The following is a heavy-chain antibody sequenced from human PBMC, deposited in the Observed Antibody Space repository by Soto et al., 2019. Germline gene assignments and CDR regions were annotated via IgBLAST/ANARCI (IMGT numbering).Heavy chain of an antibody. CDR1: GGSISSSSYY. Sequence: SETLFLTCTVSGGSISSSSYYWGWIRQPPGKGLEWIGSIYYSGSTYYNPSLKSRVTISVDTSKNQFSLKLSSVTAADTAVYYCASRPRAFGELPDYWGQGTLVTVSS. D-gene: IGHD3-10*01. J-gene: IGHJ4*02. CDR3: ASRPRAFGELPDY. V-gene: IGHV4-39*01. CDR2: IYYSGST.